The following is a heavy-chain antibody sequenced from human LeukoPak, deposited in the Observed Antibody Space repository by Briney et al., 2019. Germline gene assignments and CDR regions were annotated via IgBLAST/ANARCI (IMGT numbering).Heavy chain of an antibody. CDR3: TTELELVQ. Sequence: GTLRLSCAASGFTFSSYAMNWVRQAPGKGLEWVSTISGSGGDTFYAESVKGRFTISRDKSKNTLYLQMNSLKTEDTAVYYCTTELELVQWGQGTLVTVSS. CDR2: ISGSGGDT. V-gene: IGHV3-23*01. CDR1: GFTFSSYA. J-gene: IGHJ4*02. D-gene: IGHD1-7*01.